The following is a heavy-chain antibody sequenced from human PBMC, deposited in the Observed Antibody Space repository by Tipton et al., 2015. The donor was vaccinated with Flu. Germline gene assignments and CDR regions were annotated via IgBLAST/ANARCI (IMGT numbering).Heavy chain of an antibody. V-gene: IGHV1-18*01. CDR3: ARDPGFTFLQGFRYGFDP. D-gene: IGHD2/OR15-2a*01. CDR1: GYTFTSYG. J-gene: IGHJ5*02. CDR2: ISGYNDNT. Sequence: QVQLVQSGAEVKKPGASVKVSCKASGYTFTSYGISWVRQAPGQGLEWMGWISGYNDNTKFAQKFQGRVTMTTDTSTSTAYMELRSLRSDDTAVYYCARDPGFTFLQGFRYGFDPWGQGTLVTVSS.